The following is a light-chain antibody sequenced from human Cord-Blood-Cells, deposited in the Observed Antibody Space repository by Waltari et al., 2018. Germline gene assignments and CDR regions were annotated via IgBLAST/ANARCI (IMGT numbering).Light chain of an antibody. CDR3: CSYAGSSTLV. V-gene: IGLV2-23*01. CDR1: SSDVGSYNP. J-gene: IGLJ2*01. CDR2: WGN. Sequence: QSALTQPASVSGSPGQSITLSCTGTSSDVGSYNPVSWYQQHPGKAPKLMIYWGNKRPSGVSNRFSGSKSGNTASLTISGLQAEDEADYYCCSYAGSSTLVFGGGTKLTVL.